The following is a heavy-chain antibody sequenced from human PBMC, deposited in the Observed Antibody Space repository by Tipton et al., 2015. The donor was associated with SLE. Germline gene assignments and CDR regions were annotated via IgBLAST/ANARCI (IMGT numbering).Heavy chain of an antibody. CDR2: ISSSGSTI. CDR1: GFTFSDYY. Sequence: LSLTCAASGFTFSDYYMSWIRQAPGKGLEWVSYISSSGSTIYYADSVKGRFTISRDNAKNSLYLQMYSLRAEDTAVYYCARVAAVARDWGQGTLVTVSS. V-gene: IGHV3-11*04. J-gene: IGHJ4*02. CDR3: ARVAAVARD. D-gene: IGHD6-19*01.